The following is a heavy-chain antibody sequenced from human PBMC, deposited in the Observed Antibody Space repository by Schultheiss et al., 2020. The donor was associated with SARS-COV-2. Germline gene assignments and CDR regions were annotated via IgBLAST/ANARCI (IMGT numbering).Heavy chain of an antibody. CDR1: GGSISSYY. CDR2: IYYSGST. V-gene: IGHV4-59*12. J-gene: IGHJ4*02. D-gene: IGHD3-22*01. Sequence: SETLSLTCTVSGGSISSYYWSWIRQPPGKGLEWIGYIYYSGSTNYNPSLKSRVTISVDTSKNQFSLKLSSVTAADTAVYYCAGTPPYYYDSSGYYYEYYFDYWGQGTLVTVSS. CDR3: AGTPPYYYDSSGYYYEYYFDY.